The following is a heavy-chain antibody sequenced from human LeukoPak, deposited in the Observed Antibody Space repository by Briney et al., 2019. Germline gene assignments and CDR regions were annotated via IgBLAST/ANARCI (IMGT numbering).Heavy chain of an antibody. CDR2: IYSGGTT. Sequence: PGGSLRLSCAASRFTVSSSNYMTWVRQAPGTGLEWVSVIYSGGTTYYADSVKGRFTISRDNSKNTLYLQMNSLRAEDTAAYYCARGAVYSSGWYDYWGQGTLVTVSS. CDR3: ARGAVYSSGWYDY. J-gene: IGHJ4*02. V-gene: IGHV3-66*01. D-gene: IGHD6-19*01. CDR1: RFTVSSSNY.